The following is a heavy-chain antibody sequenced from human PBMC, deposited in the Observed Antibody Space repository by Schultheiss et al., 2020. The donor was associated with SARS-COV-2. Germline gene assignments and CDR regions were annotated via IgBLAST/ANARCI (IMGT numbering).Heavy chain of an antibody. CDR2: ISSSSSYI. D-gene: IGHD5-18*01. CDR1: GFTFSSYE. CDR3: AKVGGYNLYYYYMDV. J-gene: IGHJ6*03. V-gene: IGHV3-21*04. Sequence: GGSLRLSCAASGFTFSSYEMNWVRQAPGKGLEWVSSISSSSSYIYYADSVKGRFTISRDNAKNSLYLQMNSLRAEDTAVYYCAKVGGYNLYYYYMDVWGKGTTVTVSS.